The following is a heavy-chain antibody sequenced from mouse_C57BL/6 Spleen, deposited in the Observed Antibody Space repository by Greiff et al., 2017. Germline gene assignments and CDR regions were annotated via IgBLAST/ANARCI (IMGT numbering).Heavy chain of an antibody. CDR1: GFTFSSYG. Sequence: EVQGVESGGDLVKPGGSLKLSCAASGFTFSSYGMSWVRQTPDKRLEWAATISSGGSYTYYPARVKGRFTISGDNAKNTLYVQMSSLTSEDTAMYYCARKERGSSWYLDVGGTGTTVTVSS. CDR2: ISSGGSYT. J-gene: IGHJ1*03. D-gene: IGHD1-1*01. CDR3: ARKERGSSWYLDV. V-gene: IGHV5-6*01.